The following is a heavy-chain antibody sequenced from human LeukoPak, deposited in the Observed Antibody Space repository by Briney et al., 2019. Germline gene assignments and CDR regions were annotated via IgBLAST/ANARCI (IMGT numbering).Heavy chain of an antibody. J-gene: IGHJ6*03. CDR2: INHNSGGT. D-gene: IGHD3-10*01. CDR1: GYTFTGYF. CDR3: ARGDYGSGSHYSPNSYHMDV. V-gene: IGHV1-2*02. Sequence: ASVKVSCKASGYTFTGYFMYWVRQAPGQGLEWMGWINHNSGGTNYAQKFQGRVTMTRDTSISTSYMELSRLRSDDTAVYYCARGDYGSGSHYSPNSYHMDVWGKGTTVTVSS.